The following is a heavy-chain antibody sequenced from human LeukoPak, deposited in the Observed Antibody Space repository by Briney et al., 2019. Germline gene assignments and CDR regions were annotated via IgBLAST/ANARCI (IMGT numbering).Heavy chain of an antibody. D-gene: IGHD2-21*02. Sequence: GASVKVSCKASGYTFTGYYMHWVRQAPGQGLEWMGWINPNSGGTNYAQKFQGRVTMTRDTSISTAYMELSRLRSDDTAVYYCARALVPEGDSSRLYYFDYWGQGTLVTVSS. CDR1: GYTFTGYY. V-gene: IGHV1-2*02. J-gene: IGHJ4*02. CDR3: ARALVPEGDSSRLYYFDY. CDR2: INPNSGGT.